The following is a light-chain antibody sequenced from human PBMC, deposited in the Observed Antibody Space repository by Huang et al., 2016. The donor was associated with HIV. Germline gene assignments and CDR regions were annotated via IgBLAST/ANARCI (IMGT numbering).Light chain of an antibody. CDR2: GAS. J-gene: IGKJ1*01. CDR3: HQYNHWPPWT. Sequence: EIVMTQSPATLSVSPGERATLSCRASQSVNSNLAWYQHKPGQAPRLLIFGASTRATGIPARFSGSGSGTDFTLTISSLQSEDFVVYYCHQYNHWPPWTFGQGTKVEIK. V-gene: IGKV3D-15*01. CDR1: QSVNSN.